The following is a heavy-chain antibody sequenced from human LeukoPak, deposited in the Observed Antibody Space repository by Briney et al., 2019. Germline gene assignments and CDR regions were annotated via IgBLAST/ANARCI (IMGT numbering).Heavy chain of an antibody. J-gene: IGHJ1*01. CDR3: ARRDYGVNSGEYFQH. V-gene: IGHV4-59*08. D-gene: IGHD4-23*01. CDR1: GGSISSYY. CDR2: TYYSGST. Sequence: SETLSLTCTVSGGSISSYYWSWIRQPPGKGLEWIGYTYYSGSTNYNPSLKSRVTISVDTSKNQFSLKLSSVTAADTAVYYCARRDYGVNSGEYFQHWGQGTLVTVSS.